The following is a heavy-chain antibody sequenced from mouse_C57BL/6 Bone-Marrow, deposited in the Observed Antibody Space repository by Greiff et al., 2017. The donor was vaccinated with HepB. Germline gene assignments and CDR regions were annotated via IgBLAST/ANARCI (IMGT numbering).Heavy chain of an antibody. D-gene: IGHD1-1*01. Sequence: EVQVVESGGGLVQPGGSMKLSCVASGFTFSNYWMNWVRQSPEKGLEWVAQIRLKSDNYATHYAESVKGRFTISRDDSKSSVYLQMNNLRAEDTGIYYCTGRSTTTVVAEDYWGQGTSVTVSS. CDR1: GFTFSNYW. V-gene: IGHV6-3*01. CDR3: TGRSTTTVVAEDY. CDR2: IRLKSDNYAT. J-gene: IGHJ4*01.